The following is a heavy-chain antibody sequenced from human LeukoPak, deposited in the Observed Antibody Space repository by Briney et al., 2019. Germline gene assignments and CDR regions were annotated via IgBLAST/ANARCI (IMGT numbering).Heavy chain of an antibody. CDR2: ISGSGGST. Sequence: PGGSLRLSCAASGFTFSSYAMSWVRQAPGKGLEWVSAISGSGGSTYYADSVKGRFTISRDSSKNTLYLQMNSLRAEDTAVYYCAKLSSPPSDAFGIWGQGTMVTVSS. V-gene: IGHV3-23*01. CDR1: GFTFSSYA. CDR3: AKLSSPPSDAFGI. D-gene: IGHD6-6*01. J-gene: IGHJ3*02.